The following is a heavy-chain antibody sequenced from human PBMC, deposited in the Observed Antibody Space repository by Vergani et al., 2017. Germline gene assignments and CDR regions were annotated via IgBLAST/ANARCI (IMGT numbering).Heavy chain of an antibody. D-gene: IGHD3-10*01. CDR1: GGSISSGSYY. V-gene: IGHV4-61*02. J-gene: IGHJ6*02. CDR2: IYTSGST. CDR3: AREPANMVRGVKGYYYYGMDV. Sequence: QVQLQESGPGLVKPSQTLSLTCTVPGGSISSGSYYWSWIRQPAGKGLEWIGRIYTSGSTNYNPSLKSRVTISVDTSKNQFSLKLSSVTAADTAVYYCAREPANMVRGVKGYYYYGMDVWGQGTTVTVSS.